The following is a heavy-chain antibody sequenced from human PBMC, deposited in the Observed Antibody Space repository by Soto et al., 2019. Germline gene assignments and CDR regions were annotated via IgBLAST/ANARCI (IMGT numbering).Heavy chain of an antibody. CDR2: ISYSGT. CDR3: ATRSATFFFYGMDV. D-gene: IGHD1-26*01. V-gene: IGHV4-30-4*01. CDR1: GGSITAGNYV. Sequence: NPSETLSLTCTVSGGSITAGNYVLTWIRQSPGKGLEWIGYISYSGTYYNPSLKSRLTISIDTSKNQLSLQVTSVTAADTAVYYCATRSATFFFYGMDVWGQGTTVTVSS. J-gene: IGHJ6*02.